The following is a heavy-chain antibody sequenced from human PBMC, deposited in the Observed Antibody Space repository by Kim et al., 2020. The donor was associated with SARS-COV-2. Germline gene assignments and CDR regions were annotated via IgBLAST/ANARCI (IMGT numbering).Heavy chain of an antibody. Sequence: GGSLRLSCAASGFTFSSYGMHWVRQAPGKGLEWVAVIWYDGSNKYYADSVKGRFTISRDNSKNTLYLLMNSLRAEDTAVYYCARGGYYYDSSGYTLDYWG. CDR3: ARGGYYYDSSGYTLDY. D-gene: IGHD3-22*01. CDR1: GFTFSSYG. V-gene: IGHV3-33*01. CDR2: IWYDGSNK. J-gene: IGHJ4*01.